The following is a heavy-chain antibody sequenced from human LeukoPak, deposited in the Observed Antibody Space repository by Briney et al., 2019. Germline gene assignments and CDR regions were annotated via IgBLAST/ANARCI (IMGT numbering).Heavy chain of an antibody. V-gene: IGHV3-74*03. CDR1: GFTFRNHW. J-gene: IGHJ4*02. CDR2: ISSDGSST. D-gene: IGHD4-11*01. CDR3: ARDQRVTGRPDIDY. Sequence: GGSLRPSCAASGFTFRNHWMHWVRQTPGKGLVWVSRISSDGSSTTYADSVKGRFTISRDNAKNTLYLQINNLRAEDTAMYYCARDQRVTGRPDIDYWGQGTLVIVSS.